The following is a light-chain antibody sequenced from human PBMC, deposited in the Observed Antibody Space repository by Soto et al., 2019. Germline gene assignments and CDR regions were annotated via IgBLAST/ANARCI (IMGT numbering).Light chain of an antibody. CDR3: MSFTSSNTYV. V-gene: IGLV2-14*03. CDR2: DVA. CDR1: SSDGGAYNF. J-gene: IGLJ1*01. Sequence: SALTQPASVSGCPGQSITLSFPGNSSDGGAYNFFSWYQHHPDKAPKVVIYDVANRPSGVSYRFSASKSGNTASLTISGLQAEDEADYYCMSFTSSNTYVFGTGTKVTVL.